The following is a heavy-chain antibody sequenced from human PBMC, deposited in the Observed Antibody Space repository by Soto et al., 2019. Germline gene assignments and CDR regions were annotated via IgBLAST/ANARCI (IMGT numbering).Heavy chain of an antibody. V-gene: IGHV3-23*01. CDR1: GFTFSSYA. J-gene: IGHJ6*02. D-gene: IGHD1-1*01. Sequence: EVQLLESGGGLVQPGGSLRLSCAASGFTFSSYAMSWVRQAPGKGLEWVSAISGSGGSTYYADSVKGRFTISRDNSKNSLYLQMKSVRGVDRAVYYCARDPWGRTRFWGLERTTPYYYYGMDVWGQGTTVTVSS. CDR2: ISGSGGST. CDR3: ARDPWGRTRFWGLERTTPYYYYGMDV.